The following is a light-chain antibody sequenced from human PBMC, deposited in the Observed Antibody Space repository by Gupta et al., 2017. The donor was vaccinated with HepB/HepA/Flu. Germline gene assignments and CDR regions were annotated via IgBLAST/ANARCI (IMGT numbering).Light chain of an antibody. Sequence: EIVLTQSPGTLSLSPGESATLSCRASQTVTRNFLAWYQHKPGQAPRLLIDGASSRATGIADRFSGSWSGTDFTLTISRLEPEDFAVYYCQQYGSPTRTFGQGTKVEIK. CDR2: GAS. CDR3: QQYGSPTRT. CDR1: QTVTRNF. V-gene: IGKV3-20*01. J-gene: IGKJ1*01.